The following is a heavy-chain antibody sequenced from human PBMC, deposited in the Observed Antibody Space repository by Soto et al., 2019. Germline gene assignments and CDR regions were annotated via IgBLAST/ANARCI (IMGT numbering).Heavy chain of an antibody. CDR2: ISISKGKT. V-gene: IGHV1-18*01. CDR3: GRKGYIGTFGLDV. CDR1: GYTFLNYD. D-gene: IGHD5-12*01. Sequence: VQLVQSGAEVKRPGASVKVSCKASGYTFLNYDVAWVRRAPGQGLEWLGWISISKGKTYYEQRLQGRVTMTTDTASTTAYMEVTSLRSDDTAVYFCGRKGYIGTFGLDVWGQGTTVTVSS. J-gene: IGHJ6*02.